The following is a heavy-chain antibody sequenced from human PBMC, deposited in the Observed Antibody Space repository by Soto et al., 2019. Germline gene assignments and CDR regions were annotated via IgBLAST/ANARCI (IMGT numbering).Heavy chain of an antibody. V-gene: IGHV2-5*02. CDR2: LYWDDDK. D-gene: IGHD3-10*01. Sequence: QITLKESGPPLVKPTQTLTLTCTFSGFSLTTSGVGVGWIRQPPGKALEWLALLYWDDDKRYSPSLKTRLTFTMDTSNNQVVLTMTNTDPVHTGTYFCAHSSGRSGDYWGPGTLVTVSS. CDR1: GFSLTTSGVG. CDR3: AHSSGRSGDY. J-gene: IGHJ4*02.